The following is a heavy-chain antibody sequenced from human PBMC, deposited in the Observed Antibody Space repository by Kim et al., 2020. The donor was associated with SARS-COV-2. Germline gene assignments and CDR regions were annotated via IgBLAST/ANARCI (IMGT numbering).Heavy chain of an antibody. D-gene: IGHD6-13*01. CDR2: INSDGSST. Sequence: GGSLRLSCAASGFTFSTYWMHWVRQAPGKGLVWVSRINSDGSSTSYADSVKGRFTISRDNAKNTLYLQMNSLRAEDTAVYYCARDTRDSSSWYFRGYYYYGMDEWGQGTTVTVSS. V-gene: IGHV3-74*01. CDR1: GFTFSTYW. CDR3: ARDTRDSSSWYFRGYYYYGMDE. J-gene: IGHJ6*02.